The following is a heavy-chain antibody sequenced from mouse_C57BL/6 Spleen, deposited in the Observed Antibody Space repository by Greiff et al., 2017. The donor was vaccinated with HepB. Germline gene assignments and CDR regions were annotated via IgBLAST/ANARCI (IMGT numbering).Heavy chain of an antibody. Sequence: QVQLQQPGAELVRPGSSVKLSCKASGYTFTSYWMHWVKQRPIQGLEWIGNIDPSDSETHYNQKFKDKATLTVDKSSSTAYMQLSSLTSEDSAVYYWARPYGNYGAMDYWGQGTSVTVSS. CDR3: ARPYGNYGAMDY. V-gene: IGHV1-52*01. J-gene: IGHJ4*01. CDR1: GYTFTSYW. D-gene: IGHD2-1*01. CDR2: IDPSDSET.